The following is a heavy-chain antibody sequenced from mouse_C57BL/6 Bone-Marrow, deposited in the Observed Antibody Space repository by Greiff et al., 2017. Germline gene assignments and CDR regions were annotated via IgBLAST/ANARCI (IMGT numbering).Heavy chain of an antibody. CDR1: GYTFTSYW. D-gene: IGHD1-1*01. CDR2: IYPGSGST. Sequence: VQLQQPGAELVKPGASVKMSCKASGYTFTSYWITWVKQRPGQGLEWIGDIYPGSGSTNYNEKFKSKATLTVETSSSTAYMQLSSLTSEDSAVYYCALFITTVVATDAMDYWGQGTSVTVSS. CDR3: ALFITTVVATDAMDY. V-gene: IGHV1-55*01. J-gene: IGHJ4*01.